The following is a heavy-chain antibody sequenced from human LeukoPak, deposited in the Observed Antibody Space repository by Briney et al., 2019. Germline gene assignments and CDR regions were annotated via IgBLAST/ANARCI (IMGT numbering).Heavy chain of an antibody. Sequence: GASVKVSCKASGYTFTSYGISWVRQAPGQGLEWMGWISAYNGNTNYAQKLQARVTMTTDTATSTAYMELRSRRSDDTGVYYCARTYSRKGGGWTNNFDPGGQGTLVTVP. CDR2: ISAYNGNT. D-gene: IGHD4-11*01. J-gene: IGHJ5*02. V-gene: IGHV1-18*01. CDR1: GYTFTSYG. CDR3: ARTYSRKGGGWTNNFDP.